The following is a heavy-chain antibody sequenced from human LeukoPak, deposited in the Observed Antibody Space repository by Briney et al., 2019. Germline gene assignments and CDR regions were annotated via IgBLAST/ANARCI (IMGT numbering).Heavy chain of an antibody. CDR1: GGSFSGYY. Sequence: SETLSLTCAVYGGSFSGYYRSWIRQPPGKGLEWIGEINHSGSTNYNPSLKSRVTISVDTSKNQFSLKLSSVTAADTAVYYCARGGGTGRPPYYFDYWGQGTLVTVSS. CDR3: ARGGGTGRPPYYFDY. V-gene: IGHV4-34*01. J-gene: IGHJ4*02. CDR2: INHSGST. D-gene: IGHD3/OR15-3a*01.